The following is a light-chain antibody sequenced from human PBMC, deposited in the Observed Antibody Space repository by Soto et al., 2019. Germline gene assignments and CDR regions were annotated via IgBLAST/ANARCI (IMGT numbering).Light chain of an antibody. CDR2: EVS. CDR1: SSDVGGYTY. CDR3: TSFTSSSTWV. V-gene: IGLV2-14*03. Sequence: QSVLTQPASVSGSPGQSITISCTGTSSDVGGYTYVSWFQQHPGKAPKLKIYEVSNRPSGVSNRFSGSKSGYTASLTISELQAEDEADYYCTSFTSSSTWVFGGGTKVTVL. J-gene: IGLJ3*02.